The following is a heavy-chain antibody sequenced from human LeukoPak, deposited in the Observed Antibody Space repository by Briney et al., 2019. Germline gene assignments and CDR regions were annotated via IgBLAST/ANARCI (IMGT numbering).Heavy chain of an antibody. D-gene: IGHD1-26*01. CDR2: IYSGGST. J-gene: IGHJ6*02. CDR1: GFTVSSNY. V-gene: IGHV3-66*01. Sequence: GGSLRLSCAASGFTVSSNYMSWVRQAPGKGLEWVSVIYSGGSTYYADSVKGRFTISRDNSKNTLYLQMNSLRAEDTAVYYCAPPPAGKWDATLGMDVWGQGTTVTVSS. CDR3: APPPAGKWDATLGMDV.